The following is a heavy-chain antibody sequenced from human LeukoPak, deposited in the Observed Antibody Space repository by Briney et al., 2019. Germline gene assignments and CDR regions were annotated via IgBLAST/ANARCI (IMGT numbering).Heavy chain of an antibody. D-gene: IGHD6-19*01. Sequence: PSETLSLTCTVSGGSISSSSYYWGWIRQPPGKGLEWIGSIYYSGSTYYNPSLKSRVTISVDTSKNQFSLKLSSVTAADTAVYYCARARGAVAIDYWGQGTLVTVSS. CDR2: IYYSGST. CDR3: ARARGAVAIDY. CDR1: GGSISSSSYY. J-gene: IGHJ4*02. V-gene: IGHV4-39*07.